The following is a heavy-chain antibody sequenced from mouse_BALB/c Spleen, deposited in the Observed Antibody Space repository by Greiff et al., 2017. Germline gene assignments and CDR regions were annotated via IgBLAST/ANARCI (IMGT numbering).Heavy chain of an antibody. CDR1: GYTFTDYN. V-gene: IGHV1-18*01. Sequence: EVQGVESGPELVKPGASVKIPCKASGYTFTDYNMDWVKQSHGKSLEWIGDINPNNGGTIYNQKFKGKATLTVDKSSSTAYMELRSLTSEDTAVYYCARNGVLRPLGRGAMDYWGQGTSVTVSS. CDR3: ARNGVLRPLGRGAMDY. CDR2: INPNNGGT. D-gene: IGHD1-2*01. J-gene: IGHJ4*01.